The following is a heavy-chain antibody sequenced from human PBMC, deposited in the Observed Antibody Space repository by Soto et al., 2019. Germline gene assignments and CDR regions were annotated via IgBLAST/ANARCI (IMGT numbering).Heavy chain of an antibody. CDR3: AKDSRSIAAAGTVDP. CDR2: IIPIFGTA. CDR1: GGTFSSYA. Sequence: GASVKVSCKASGGTFSSYAISWVRQAPGQGLEWMGGIIPIFGTANYAQKFQGRVTITADESTSTAYMELSSLRSEDTAVYYCAKDSRSIAAAGTVDPWGQGTLVTVSS. V-gene: IGHV1-69*13. D-gene: IGHD6-13*01. J-gene: IGHJ5*02.